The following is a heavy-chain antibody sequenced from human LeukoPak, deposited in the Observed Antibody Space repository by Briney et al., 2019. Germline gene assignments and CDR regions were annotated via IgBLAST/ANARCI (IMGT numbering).Heavy chain of an antibody. J-gene: IGHJ4*02. V-gene: IGHV4-39*07. CDR1: GGSISTNSYY. Sequence: PSETLSLTCFVSGGSISTNSYYWGWVRQPPGKGLEWIGSIFYSGNTYYNPSLRSRVSISVDTSKNQFSLKLSSVTAADTAVYYCATGDYGGNPYWGQGTLVTVSS. D-gene: IGHD4-23*01. CDR3: ATGDYGGNPY. CDR2: IFYSGNT.